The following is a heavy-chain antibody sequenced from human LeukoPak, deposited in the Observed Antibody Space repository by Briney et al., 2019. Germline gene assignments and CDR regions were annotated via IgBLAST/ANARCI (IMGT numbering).Heavy chain of an antibody. J-gene: IGHJ4*02. CDR3: ARAYCSSCYGYAY. Sequence: PGGSLRLSCAASGFTFSSSAMSWVRQAPGKGLEWISYITSSSGTIYADSVKGRFTISRDNAKNSLFLQMNSLRDEDTAVYYCARAYCSSCYGYAYWGQGTLVTVSS. D-gene: IGHD6-13*01. CDR1: GFTFSSSA. V-gene: IGHV3-48*02. CDR2: ITSSSGTI.